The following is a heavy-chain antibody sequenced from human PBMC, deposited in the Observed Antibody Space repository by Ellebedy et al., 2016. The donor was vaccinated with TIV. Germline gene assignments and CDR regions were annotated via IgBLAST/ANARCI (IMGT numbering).Heavy chain of an antibody. CDR2: ISSSSSYI. CDR3: ASDLPSYYYDSSGYNLDY. CDR1: GFTFSSYS. J-gene: IGHJ4*02. Sequence: GGSLRLSXAASGFTFSSYSMNWVRQAPGKGLEWVSCISSSSSYIYYADSVKGRFTISRDNAKNSLYLQMNSLRAEDTAVYYCASDLPSYYYDSSGYNLDYWGQGTLVTVSS. D-gene: IGHD3-22*01. V-gene: IGHV3-21*01.